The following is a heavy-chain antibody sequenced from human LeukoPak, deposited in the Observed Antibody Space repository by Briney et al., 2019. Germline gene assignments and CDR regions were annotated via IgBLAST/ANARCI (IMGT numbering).Heavy chain of an antibody. CDR2: INPNSGGT. Sequence: ASVKVSCKASGYTFTDYYMHWVRQAPGQGLEWMGWINPNSGGTNYAQKFQGRVTMTRDTSISTAYMELSRLRSDDTAVYYCAKIPQVATYTVPNFDFWGQGTLVTVSS. CDR1: GYTFTDYY. D-gene: IGHD3-16*01. J-gene: IGHJ4*02. CDR3: AKIPQVATYTVPNFDF. V-gene: IGHV1-2*02.